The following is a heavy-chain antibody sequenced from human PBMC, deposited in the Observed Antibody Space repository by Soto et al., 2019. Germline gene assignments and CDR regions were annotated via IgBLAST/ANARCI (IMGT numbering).Heavy chain of an antibody. CDR3: ARHPRRRNRSSTRGDAFDI. D-gene: IGHD2-2*01. Sequence: SETLSLTCTVSGGSISSSSYYWGWIRQPPGKGLEWIGSIYYSGSTYYNPSLKSRVTISVDTSKNQFSLKLSSVTAADTAVYYCARHPRRRNRSSTRGDAFDIWGQGTMVTVSS. CDR2: IYYSGST. CDR1: GGSISSSSYY. J-gene: IGHJ3*02. V-gene: IGHV4-39*01.